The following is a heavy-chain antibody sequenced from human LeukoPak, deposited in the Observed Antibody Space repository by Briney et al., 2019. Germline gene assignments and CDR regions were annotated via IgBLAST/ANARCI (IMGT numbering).Heavy chain of an antibody. D-gene: IGHD2-2*01. J-gene: IGHJ4*02. V-gene: IGHV3-23*01. CDR3: AKDRYQLLLLDY. Sequence: GSLRLFCAASGFTFSSYAMSWVRQASGEGLELVSAISGSGGSTYYADSVKGRFTISRDNSKNTLYLQMNSLRAEDTAVYYCAKDRYQLLLLDYWGQGTLVTVSS. CDR1: GFTFSSYA. CDR2: ISGSGGST.